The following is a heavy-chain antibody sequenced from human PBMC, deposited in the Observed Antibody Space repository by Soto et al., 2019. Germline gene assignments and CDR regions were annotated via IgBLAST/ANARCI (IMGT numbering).Heavy chain of an antibody. J-gene: IGHJ6*02. CDR1: GFTFSSYA. CDR2: ISYDGSNK. D-gene: IGHD5-18*01. CDR3: ARDGGYSYGYVPLYYYGMDV. Sequence: GSLRLSCAASGFTFSSYAMHWVRQAPGKGLEWVAVISYDGSNKYYAVFVKGRFTISRDNSKNTLYLQMNSLRAEDTAVYYCARDGGYSYGYVPLYYYGMDVWGQGTTVTVSS. V-gene: IGHV3-30-3*01.